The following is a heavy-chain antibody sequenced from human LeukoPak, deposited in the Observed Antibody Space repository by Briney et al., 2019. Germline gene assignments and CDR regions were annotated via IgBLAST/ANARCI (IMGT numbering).Heavy chain of an antibody. Sequence: PGGSLRLSCAASGFTFSSYGMHWVRQAPGKGLEWVAVISYDGSNKYYADSVKGRFTISRDNSKNTLYLQMPSLRAEDTAVYYCAKGGGRSGCDYWGQGTLVTVSS. V-gene: IGHV3-30*18. D-gene: IGHD6-19*01. J-gene: IGHJ4*02. CDR3: AKGGGRSGCDY. CDR1: GFTFSSYG. CDR2: ISYDGSNK.